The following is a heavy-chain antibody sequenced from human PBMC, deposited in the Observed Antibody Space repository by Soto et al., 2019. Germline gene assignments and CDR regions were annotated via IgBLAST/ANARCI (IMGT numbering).Heavy chain of an antibody. Sequence: QLQLQESGPGLVKPPETLSLTCSVSGATIDRGSYYWGWVRQPPGKGLEWIGSIYYSGITNYTPSLKGRVTMSLDRSNNQVSLKLSSVTAADTAVYFCARDVAHGYTENVWGQGTMVTVSS. D-gene: IGHD5-18*01. CDR2: IYYSGIT. CDR1: GATIDRGSYY. V-gene: IGHV4-39*02. J-gene: IGHJ3*01. CDR3: ARDVAHGYTENV.